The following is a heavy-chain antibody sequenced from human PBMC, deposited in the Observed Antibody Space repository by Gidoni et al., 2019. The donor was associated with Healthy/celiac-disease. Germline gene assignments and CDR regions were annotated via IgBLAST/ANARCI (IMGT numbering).Heavy chain of an antibody. CDR3: AGDPSTSWLGGMDV. D-gene: IGHD2-2*01. J-gene: IGHJ6*02. CDR2: ISSSSSYI. CDR1: GFTFSSYS. V-gene: IGHV3-21*01. Sequence: EVQLVASGGGLVKPGGSLRLSCAASGFTFSSYSMNWVRQAPGKGLEWVSSISSSSSYIYYADSVKGRFTISRDNAKNSLYLQMNSLRAEDTAVYYCAGDPSTSWLGGMDVWGQGTTVTVSS.